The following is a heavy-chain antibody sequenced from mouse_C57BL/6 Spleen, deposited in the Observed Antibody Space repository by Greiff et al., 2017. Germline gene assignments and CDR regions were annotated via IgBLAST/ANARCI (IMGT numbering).Heavy chain of an antibody. CDR3: ARGGSSPYWYFDV. Sequence: QVQLQPSGAELARPGASVKLSCKASGYTFTSYGISWVKQRTGQGLEWIGEIYPRSGNTYYNEKFKGKATLTADKSSSTAYMELRSLTSEDSAVYFCARGGSSPYWYFDVWGTGTTVTVSS. CDR1: GYTFTSYG. V-gene: IGHV1-81*01. D-gene: IGHD1-1*01. J-gene: IGHJ1*03. CDR2: IYPRSGNT.